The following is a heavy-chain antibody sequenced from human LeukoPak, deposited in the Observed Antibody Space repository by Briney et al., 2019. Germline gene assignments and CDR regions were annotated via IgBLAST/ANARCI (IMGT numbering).Heavy chain of an antibody. CDR3: ARDMGFYGSYYYGMDA. Sequence: SETLSLTCAVYGGSFSGYYWSWIRQPAGKGLEWIGRIYTSGSTNYNPSLKSRVTISVDTSKNQFSLKLSSVTAADTAVYYCARDMGFYGSYYYGMDAWGQGTTVTVSS. CDR1: GGSFSGYY. V-gene: IGHV4-4*07. D-gene: IGHD2/OR15-2a*01. J-gene: IGHJ6*02. CDR2: IYTSGST.